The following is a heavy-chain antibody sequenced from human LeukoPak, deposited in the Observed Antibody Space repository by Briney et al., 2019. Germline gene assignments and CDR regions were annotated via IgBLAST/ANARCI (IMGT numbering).Heavy chain of an antibody. Sequence: GGSLTLSCAASGFTFSSYSMNWVRQAPGKGLEWVSYISSSSSTIYYADSVKGRFTISRDNAKNSLYLQMNSLRAEDTAVYYCARDGRGYSYGYPLDSWGQGTMVTVSS. CDR3: ARDGRGYSYGYPLDS. D-gene: IGHD5-18*01. CDR1: GFTFSSYS. J-gene: IGHJ4*02. CDR2: ISSSSSTI. V-gene: IGHV3-48*01.